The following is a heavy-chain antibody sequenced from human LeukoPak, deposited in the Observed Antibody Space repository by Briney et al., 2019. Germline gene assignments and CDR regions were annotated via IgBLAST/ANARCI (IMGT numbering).Heavy chain of an antibody. CDR2: INPNSGGT. CDR3: ARSGSYYHYYYYMDV. CDR1: GYTFTGYY. Sequence: GASVKVSCKASGYTFTGYYMHWLRQAPGKGLEWMGWINPNSGGTNYAQKFQGRVTMTRDTSISTAYKELSRLRSDDTAVYYCARSGSYYHYYYYMDVWGKGTTVTVSS. D-gene: IGHD1-26*01. J-gene: IGHJ6*03. V-gene: IGHV1-2*02.